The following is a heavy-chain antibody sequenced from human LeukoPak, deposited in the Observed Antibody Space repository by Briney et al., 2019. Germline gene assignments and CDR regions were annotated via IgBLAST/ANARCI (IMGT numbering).Heavy chain of an antibody. Sequence: GASLKISCKGCGYSFTSYWIGWVRQMPGKGLEWMGIIYPGDSAPRYSPSFQRPVTISAGNSIITAYMQWSIRTASDTAMYYCARLYDILTPPDYWGQGTLVSVSS. CDR1: GYSFTSYW. V-gene: IGHV5-51*01. CDR3: ARLYDILTPPDY. J-gene: IGHJ4*02. CDR2: IYPGDSAP. D-gene: IGHD3-9*01.